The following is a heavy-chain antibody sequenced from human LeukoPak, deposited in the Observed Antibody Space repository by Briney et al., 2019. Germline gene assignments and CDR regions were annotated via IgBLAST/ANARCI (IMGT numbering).Heavy chain of an antibody. V-gene: IGHV1-18*01. CDR3: ARGLEWLTRRHTWFDP. D-gene: IGHD3-3*01. CDR2: ISAYNGNT. J-gene: IGHJ5*02. CDR1: SHTFTNYA. Sequence: ASVKVSCKASSHTFTNYASTWVRQAPGQGLEWMGWISAYNGNTNYAQKLQGRVTMTTDTSTSTAYMELRSLRSDDTAVYYCARGLEWLTRRHTWFDPWGQGTLVTVSS.